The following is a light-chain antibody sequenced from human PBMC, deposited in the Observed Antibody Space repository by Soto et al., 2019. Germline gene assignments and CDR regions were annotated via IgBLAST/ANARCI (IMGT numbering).Light chain of an antibody. Sequence: QSVLTHPASVSGSPGQSITISCTGTSSDVGGYNYVSWYQQHPGKAPKLMIYEVSNRPSGVSNRFSGSKSGNTASLTISGLQAEDEADYYCSSYTSSSLCVFGTGTKVTVL. CDR1: SSDVGGYNY. CDR2: EVS. V-gene: IGLV2-14*01. J-gene: IGLJ1*01. CDR3: SSYTSSSLCV.